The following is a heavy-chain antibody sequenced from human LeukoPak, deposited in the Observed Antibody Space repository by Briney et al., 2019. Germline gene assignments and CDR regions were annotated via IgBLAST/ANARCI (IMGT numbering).Heavy chain of an antibody. CDR3: ARSIAARREFDY. D-gene: IGHD6-6*01. CDR2: IYSSGSA. J-gene: IGHJ4*02. CDR1: GGSISSNY. Sequence: SETLSLTCTVSGGSISSNYWSWIRQPAGKGLVWIGRIYSSGSANYNPSLKSRVTMSVDTSKNQFSLMLSSLTAADTAVYYCARSIAARREFDYWGQGTLVTVSS. V-gene: IGHV4-4*07.